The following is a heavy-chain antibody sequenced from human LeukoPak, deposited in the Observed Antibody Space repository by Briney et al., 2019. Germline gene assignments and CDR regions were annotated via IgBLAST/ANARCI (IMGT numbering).Heavy chain of an antibody. Sequence: GESLQISCQGSGSIFTSYWIGWVRQLPGKGLEWMGIIYPGDSDTRYSPSFQGQVTISADKSISTAYLQWSSLKASDTAMYYCARRPYSSSSPWFDPWGQGTLVTVSS. CDR3: ARRPYSSSSPWFDP. CDR2: IYPGDSDT. V-gene: IGHV5-51*01. D-gene: IGHD6-6*01. CDR1: GSIFTSYW. J-gene: IGHJ5*02.